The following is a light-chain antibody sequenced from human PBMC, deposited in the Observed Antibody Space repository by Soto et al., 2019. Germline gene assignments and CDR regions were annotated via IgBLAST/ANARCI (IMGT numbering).Light chain of an antibody. CDR1: SSDVGGYDY. V-gene: IGLV2-8*01. Sequence: QSALTQPPSASGSPGQSVTISCTGTSSDVGGYDYVSWYQQHPGKAPKLMIYEVTIRPSGVSDRFSGSKSGNTASLTVSGLQAEDEADYHCQSYDSSLTNAVFGGGTKLTVL. CDR3: QSYDSSLTNAV. J-gene: IGLJ2*01. CDR2: EVT.